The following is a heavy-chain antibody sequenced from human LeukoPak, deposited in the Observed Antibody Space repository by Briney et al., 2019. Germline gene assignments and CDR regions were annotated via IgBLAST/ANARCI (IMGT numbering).Heavy chain of an antibody. V-gene: IGHV3-23*01. CDR3: AKDMYAGYCSGGSCYYFDY. Sequence: GGSLRLSCAASGFTFSSYAMSWVRQAPGKGLEWVSAISGSGGSTYYADSVKGRFTISRDNSKNTLYLQMNSLRAEDTAVYYCAKDMYAGYCSGGSCYYFDYWGQGTLVTVPS. D-gene: IGHD2-15*01. J-gene: IGHJ4*02. CDR1: GFTFSSYA. CDR2: ISGSGGST.